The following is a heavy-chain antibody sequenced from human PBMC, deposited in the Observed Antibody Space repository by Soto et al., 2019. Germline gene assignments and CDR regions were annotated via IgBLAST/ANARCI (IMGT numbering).Heavy chain of an antibody. CDR2: ISPYSGYA. CDR1: GYSFMKYG. J-gene: IGHJ4*02. Sequence: ASVKVSCKGFGYSFMKYGINWVRQAPGQGLEWVGWISPYSGYAHSAQKFHGRLTLTTDTAASTAYMELRILRSADTALYYCAREASVLIPAAQPSRFDSWGQGTLVTVSS. D-gene: IGHD2-2*01. V-gene: IGHV1-18*01. CDR3: AREASVLIPAAQPSRFDS.